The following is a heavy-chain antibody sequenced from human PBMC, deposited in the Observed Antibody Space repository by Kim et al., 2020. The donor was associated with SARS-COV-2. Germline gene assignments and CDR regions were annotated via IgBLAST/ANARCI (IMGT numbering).Heavy chain of an antibody. Sequence: TNHADCVKGRFTISRDNAKNTLYLQMNSLRAEDTAVYFCARVSSYALAVWSQGTTVTVSS. J-gene: IGHJ6*02. CDR2: T. V-gene: IGHV3-74*01. CDR3: ARVSSYALAV.